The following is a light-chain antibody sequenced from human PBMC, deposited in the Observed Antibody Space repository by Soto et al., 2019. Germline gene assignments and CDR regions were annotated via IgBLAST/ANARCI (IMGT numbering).Light chain of an antibody. CDR3: QQYNNWPPT. V-gene: IGKV3-15*01. CDR1: HSVSST. CDR2: DVS. J-gene: IGKJ2*01. Sequence: EIVMTQSPATLSVSPGERVTLSCRASHSVSSTLAWYQQKPCQAPRLLISDVSTRATGIPARFSGSGSGTEFTLTISSLQSEDFAVYYCQQYNNWPPTFGQGTKLEIK.